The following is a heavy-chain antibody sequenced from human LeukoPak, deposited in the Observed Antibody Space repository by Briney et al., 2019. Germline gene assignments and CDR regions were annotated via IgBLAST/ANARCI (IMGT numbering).Heavy chain of an antibody. D-gene: IGHD1-26*01. J-gene: IGHJ5*02. Sequence: AGSLRLSCAASGFTFSDYYMSWLRQAPGKGLEWVSYISSSSSTIYYEDSVKGRFTISRDKAKNSLYLQVNSLRAEDTAVYYCAREGGDSGSHGNWFDPWGQGTLVTVSS. CDR2: ISSSSSTI. CDR3: AREGGDSGSHGNWFDP. CDR1: GFTFSDYY. V-gene: IGHV3-11*01.